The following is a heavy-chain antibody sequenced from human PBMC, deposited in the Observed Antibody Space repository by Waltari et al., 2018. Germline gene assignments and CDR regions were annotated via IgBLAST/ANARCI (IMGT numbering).Heavy chain of an antibody. V-gene: IGHV4-4*07. Sequence: QVQLQESGPGLVTPAETLSLTCTVSGVSISSYYWRWIRQPAGMGPEWIGRIYTSGSTNYNPSLKSRVTMSVDTSKNQFSLKLSSVTAADTAVYYCARGKGDYDSSGYYYNWFDPWGQGTLVTVSS. CDR1: GVSISSYY. CDR3: ARGKGDYDSSGYYYNWFDP. D-gene: IGHD3-22*01. CDR2: IYTSGST. J-gene: IGHJ5*02.